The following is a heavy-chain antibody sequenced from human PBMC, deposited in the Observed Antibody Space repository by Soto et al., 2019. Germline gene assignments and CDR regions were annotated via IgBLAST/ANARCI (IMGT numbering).Heavy chain of an antibody. D-gene: IGHD3-22*01. CDR3: AKGLYYYDSSGYRLFDY. CDR2: VSVSGGTT. Sequence: GGSLRLSCAASGFMFNNYAMSWVRQAPGKGLEWVSTVSVSGGTTYYADSLKGRFTISRDNSKKTVYLQMNRLRAGDTAIYYCAKGLYYYDSSGYRLFDYWGQGTLVTVSS. J-gene: IGHJ4*02. CDR1: GFMFNNYA. V-gene: IGHV3-23*01.